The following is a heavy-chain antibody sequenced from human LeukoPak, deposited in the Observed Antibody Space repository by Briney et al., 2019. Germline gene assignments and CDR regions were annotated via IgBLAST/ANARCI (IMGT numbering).Heavy chain of an antibody. Sequence: GASVKVSCKASGYTFTSYGISWVRQAPGQGLEWMGWISAYNGNTNYAQKLQGRVTMTIDTSTSTAYMELRSLRADDTAVYYGARYSVYGNWFDPWGQGTLVSVSS. J-gene: IGHJ5*02. CDR3: ARYSVYGNWFDP. CDR1: GYTFTSYG. D-gene: IGHD5/OR15-5a*01. V-gene: IGHV1-18*01. CDR2: ISAYNGNT.